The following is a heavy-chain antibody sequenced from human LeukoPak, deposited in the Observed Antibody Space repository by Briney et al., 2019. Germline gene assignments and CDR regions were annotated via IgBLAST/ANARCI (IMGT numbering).Heavy chain of an antibody. CDR3: ARLGGPHSPFDN. J-gene: IGHJ4*02. V-gene: IGHV5-51*01. Sequence: GESLKISCKDSGYTFTNYWIAWVRRMPGKGLEWMGIIYPGDSDTRYSRSFQGQVTISADKSLRTAYLQWRSLKASDTGIYFCARLGGPHSPFDNWGQGTRVIVSS. CDR1: GYTFTNYW. D-gene: IGHD2-15*01. CDR2: IYPGDSDT.